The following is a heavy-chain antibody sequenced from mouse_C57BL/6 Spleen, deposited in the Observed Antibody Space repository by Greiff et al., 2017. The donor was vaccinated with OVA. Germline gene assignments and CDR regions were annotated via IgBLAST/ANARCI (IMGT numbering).Heavy chain of an antibody. D-gene: IGHD2-5*01. CDR1: GFTFSDYG. Sequence: VQLKESGGGLVKPGGSLKLSCAASGFTFSDYGMHWVRQAPEKGLEWVAYISSGSSTIYYADTVKGRFTISRDNAKNTLFLQMTSLRSEDTAMYYCARDSNYIYYYAMDYWGQETSVTVSS. CDR2: ISSGSSTI. V-gene: IGHV5-17*01. J-gene: IGHJ4*01. CDR3: ARDSNYIYYYAMDY.